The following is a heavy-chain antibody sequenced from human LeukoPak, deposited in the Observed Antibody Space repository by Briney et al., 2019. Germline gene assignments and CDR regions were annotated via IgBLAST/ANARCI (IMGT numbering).Heavy chain of an antibody. Sequence: PSETLSLTCAVYGGSFSGYYWSWVRQAPGKGLEWVSVIYSGGSTYYADSVKGRFTISRDNSKNTLYLQMNSLRAEDTAVYYCARDEGYSSGWALDYWGQGTLVTVSS. CDR3: ARDEGYSSGWALDY. D-gene: IGHD6-19*01. V-gene: IGHV3-66*01. CDR1: GGSFSGYY. J-gene: IGHJ4*02. CDR2: IYSGGST.